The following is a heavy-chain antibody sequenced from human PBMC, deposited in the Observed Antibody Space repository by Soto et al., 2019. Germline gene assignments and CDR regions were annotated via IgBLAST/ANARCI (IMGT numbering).Heavy chain of an antibody. Sequence: GESLKISCAASGFTFSTYWMHWVRQAPGKGLVWVSRINGDGSRTNYADSVKGRFTISRDNAKNTLYLQMNSLRAEDTAVYYCARLDSSSWAFDYWGQGTLVTVSS. CDR1: GFTFSTYW. CDR3: ARLDSSSWAFDY. D-gene: IGHD6-13*01. J-gene: IGHJ4*02. CDR2: INGDGSRT. V-gene: IGHV3-74*01.